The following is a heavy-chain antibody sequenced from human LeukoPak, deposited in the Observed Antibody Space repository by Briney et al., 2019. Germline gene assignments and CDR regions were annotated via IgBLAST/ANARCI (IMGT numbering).Heavy chain of an antibody. D-gene: IGHD6-19*01. CDR1: GFTFSSYW. V-gene: IGHV3-7*01. CDR3: AREDSSGWYYFDY. CDR2: IKQDGSEK. Sequence: GGSLRLSCAASGFTFSSYWMSWVRQAPGKGLEWVANIKQDGSEKYYVDSVKGRFTISRDNAKDSLYLQMNSLRAEDTAVYYCAREDSSGWYYFDYWGQGTLVTVSS. J-gene: IGHJ4*02.